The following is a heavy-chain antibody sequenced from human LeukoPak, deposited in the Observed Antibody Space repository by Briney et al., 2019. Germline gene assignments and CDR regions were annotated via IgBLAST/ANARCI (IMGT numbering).Heavy chain of an antibody. V-gene: IGHV3-23*01. Sequence: SGGSLRLSCAASGFTFSNYAMAWVRQAPGKGLEWVSGISGSGGNTYYADSVKGRFTISRDNSKNTLYLEMNSLRAEDTAVYYCARETGGNYGSGSYYKVFWFDPWGQGTLVTVSS. J-gene: IGHJ5*02. CDR3: ARETGGNYGSGSYYKVFWFDP. CDR1: GFTFSNYA. CDR2: ISGSGGNT. D-gene: IGHD3-10*01.